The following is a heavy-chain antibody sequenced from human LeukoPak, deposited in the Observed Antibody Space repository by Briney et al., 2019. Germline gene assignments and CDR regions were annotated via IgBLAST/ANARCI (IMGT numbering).Heavy chain of an antibody. D-gene: IGHD1-26*01. CDR3: ARSRPGWSYDY. J-gene: IGHJ4*02. Sequence: GGSLRLSCAASGFTFSDYYMIWIRQAPGKGLEWVSYVSTSGSSIYYAASVKGRFTISRDNAKNSLYLQMNSLRAEDTAVYYCARSRPGWSYDYWGQGTLVTVSS. CDR1: GFTFSDYY. CDR2: VSTSGSSI. V-gene: IGHV3-11*04.